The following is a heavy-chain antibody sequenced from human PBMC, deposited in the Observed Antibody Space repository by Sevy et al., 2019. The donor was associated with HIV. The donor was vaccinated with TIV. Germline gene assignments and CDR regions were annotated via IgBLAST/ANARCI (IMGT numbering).Heavy chain of an antibody. CDR1: GFIFDDYA. V-gene: IGHV3-9*01. Sequence: GGSLRLSCAASGFIFDDYAMHWVRQAPGKGLEWVSGISWKSGSIGYADSVKGRLTISRDNAKNSLDLQMNRLRAEDTALYYCAKDTPPYSSGSGYGMDVWGQGTTVTVSS. J-gene: IGHJ6*02. D-gene: IGHD6-19*01. CDR3: AKDTPPYSSGSGYGMDV. CDR2: ISWKSGSI.